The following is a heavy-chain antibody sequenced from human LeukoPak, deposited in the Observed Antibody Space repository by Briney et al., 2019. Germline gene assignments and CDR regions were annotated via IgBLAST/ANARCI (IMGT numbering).Heavy chain of an antibody. D-gene: IGHD4-17*01. CDR1: GYTFTSYY. CDR3: VRGWWGTDYGWTNWFDP. Sequence: GASVKVSFKASGYTFTSYYMNWVRQAPGQGLEWMGKINPSDGTTDFAQNFQGRVTMTRDTSTSTVYMELSNLRSEDTAVYYCVRGWWGTDYGWTNWFDPWGQGTLVTVSS. V-gene: IGHV1-46*01. J-gene: IGHJ5*02. CDR2: INPSDGTT.